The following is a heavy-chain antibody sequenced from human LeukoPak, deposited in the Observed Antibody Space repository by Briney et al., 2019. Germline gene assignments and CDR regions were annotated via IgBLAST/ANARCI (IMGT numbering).Heavy chain of an antibody. V-gene: IGHV1-8*01. CDR2: MNPNSGNT. D-gene: IGHD4-23*01. CDR1: GYTFTSYD. CDR3: ARARRTVVTPNYYYYYMDV. Sequence: ASVTVSRKASGYTFTSYDINWVRQAPGQGLEWMGWMNPNSGNTGYAQKFQGRVTMTRNTSISTAYMELSSLRSEDTAVYYCARARRTVVTPNYYYYYMDVWGKGTTVTVSS. J-gene: IGHJ6*03.